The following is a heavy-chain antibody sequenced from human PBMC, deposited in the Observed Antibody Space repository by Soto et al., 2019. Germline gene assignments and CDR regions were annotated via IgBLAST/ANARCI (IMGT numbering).Heavy chain of an antibody. CDR2: IYHSGST. D-gene: IGHD6-6*01. CDR3: ARDSSSSFDY. Sequence: PSETLSITCAVSGFSISSSNLWSWVRQPPGKGLEWIGDIYHSGSTNYNPSLKSRVTISVDTSKNQFSLKLSSVTAADTAVYYCARDSSSSFDYWGQGTLVTVS. V-gene: IGHV4-4*02. J-gene: IGHJ4*02. CDR1: GFSISSSNL.